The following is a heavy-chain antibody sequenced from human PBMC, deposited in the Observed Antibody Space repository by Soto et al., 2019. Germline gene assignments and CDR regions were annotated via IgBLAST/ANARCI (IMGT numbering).Heavy chain of an antibody. CDR1: GFSRSNARMG. CDR3: ARMMVRGVITPYFDY. V-gene: IGHV2-26*01. D-gene: IGHD3-10*01. CDR2: IFSNDEK. J-gene: IGHJ4*02. Sequence: SGPTLVNPTETLTLTCTFSGFSRSNARMGVSWIRQPPGKALEWLAHIFSNDEKSYSTSLKSRLTISKDTSKSQVVLTMTNMDPVDTATYYCARMMVRGVITPYFDYWGQGTLVTVSS.